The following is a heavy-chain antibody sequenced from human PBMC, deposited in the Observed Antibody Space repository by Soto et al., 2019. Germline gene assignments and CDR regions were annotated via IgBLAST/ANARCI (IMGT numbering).Heavy chain of an antibody. D-gene: IGHD6-6*01. J-gene: IGHJ4*02. CDR1: GFTFSSFE. V-gene: IGHV3-48*03. CDR3: ARDSRGGAARRPTFYY. Sequence: EVQLAESGGGLAQPGGSLRLSCVGSGFTFSSFEMNWVRQTPGKGLEWLSYIGRSGETIYYADSVKGRFTISRDNAKSSLFLQMNGLRDEDTGIYYCARDSRGGAARRPTFYYWGRGTRVTVSS. CDR2: IGRSGETI.